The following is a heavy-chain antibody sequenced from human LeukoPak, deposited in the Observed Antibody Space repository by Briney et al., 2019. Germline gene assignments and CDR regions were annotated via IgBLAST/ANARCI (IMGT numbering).Heavy chain of an antibody. CDR3: AKGMGSSSDVFDY. D-gene: IGHD6-6*01. CDR1: GFTFSSYA. J-gene: IGHJ4*02. Sequence: GGSLRLSCAASGFTFSSYAMNWVRQAPGKGLEWVSTISGSGDSTYYADSVKGRFTISRDNSKNTLYLQMNSLRAEDTAVYYCAKGMGSSSDVFDYWGQGTLVTVSS. CDR2: ISGSGDST. V-gene: IGHV3-23*01.